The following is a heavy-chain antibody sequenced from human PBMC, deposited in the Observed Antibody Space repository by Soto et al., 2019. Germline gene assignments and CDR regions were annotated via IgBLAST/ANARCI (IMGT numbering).Heavy chain of an antibody. CDR1: GYTFTSYY. V-gene: IGHV1-46*03. Sequence: QVQLVQSGAEVKKPGASVKISCKASGYTFTSYYLHWLRQAPGQGLEWMGIINPISAYTTYAQKFQGRVTMTRDTSTSTVTMEVSGLRSEDTAVYYCARDPNDFWSGQLTPFDPWGQGTLITVSS. CDR2: INPISAYT. CDR3: ARDPNDFWSGQLTPFDP. J-gene: IGHJ5*02. D-gene: IGHD3-3*01.